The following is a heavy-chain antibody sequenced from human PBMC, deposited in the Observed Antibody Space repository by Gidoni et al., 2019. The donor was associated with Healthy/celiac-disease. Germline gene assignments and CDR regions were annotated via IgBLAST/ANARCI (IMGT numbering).Heavy chain of an antibody. CDR2: IYTSGST. J-gene: IGHJ6*02. D-gene: IGHD6-19*01. CDR1: GGSISSGSYY. CDR3: ARDQGIAVAGDYYYYGMDV. V-gene: IGHV4-61*02. Sequence: QVQLQESGPGLVKPSQTLSLTCTVSGGSISSGSYYWSWIRQPAGKGLEWIGRIYTSGSTNYNPTLKSRVTISVDTSKNQFSLKLSSVTAADTAVYYCARDQGIAVAGDYYYYGMDVWGQGTTVTVSS.